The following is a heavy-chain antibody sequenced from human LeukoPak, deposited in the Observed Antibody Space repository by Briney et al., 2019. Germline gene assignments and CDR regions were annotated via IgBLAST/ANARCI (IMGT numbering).Heavy chain of an antibody. CDR2: ISPNTGGT. Sequence: ASVKVSCKASGYTFTGYYLHWVRQAPGQGLEWMGWISPNTGGTNYAQKFQGRVTMTRDTSITTAYMELSSLRSDDTAVYYCVKLQYDFWSAFEIWGQGTMVTVSS. V-gene: IGHV1-2*02. J-gene: IGHJ3*02. D-gene: IGHD3-3*01. CDR1: GYTFTGYY. CDR3: VKLQYDFWSAFEI.